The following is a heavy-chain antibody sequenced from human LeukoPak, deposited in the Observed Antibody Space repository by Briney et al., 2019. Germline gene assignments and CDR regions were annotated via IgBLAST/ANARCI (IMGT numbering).Heavy chain of an antibody. V-gene: IGHV4-39*01. CDR3: ARHVAGYYYGMDV. CDR1: GGSISSYY. J-gene: IGHJ6*02. Sequence: SETLSLTCTVSGGSISSYYWGWIRQPPGKGLEWIGSIYYSGSTYYNPSLKSRVTISVDTSKNQFSLKLSSVTAADTAVYYCARHVAGYYYGMDVWGQGTTVTVSS. CDR2: IYYSGST. D-gene: IGHD6-19*01.